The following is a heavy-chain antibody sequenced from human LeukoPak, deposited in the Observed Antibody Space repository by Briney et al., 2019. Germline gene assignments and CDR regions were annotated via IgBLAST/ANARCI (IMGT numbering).Heavy chain of an antibody. CDR1: GYSFISYW. D-gene: IGHD2-8*01. J-gene: IGHJ3*01. Sequence: EESLKISCQSSGYSFISYWIGWVRQMPGKGLEWMGIIYPGDSDTKSSPSFQGQVTFSADKVSNTAYLQWSSLKSSDTAMYYCAREMGSGSRMSFDVWGQGTMVTVSS. V-gene: IGHV5-51*01. CDR3: AREMGSGSRMSFDV. CDR2: IYPGDSDT.